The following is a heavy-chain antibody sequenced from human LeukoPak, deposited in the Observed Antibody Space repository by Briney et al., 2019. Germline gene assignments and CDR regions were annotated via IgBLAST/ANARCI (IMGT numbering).Heavy chain of an antibody. CDR1: GGTFSSYA. V-gene: IGHV1-69*04. Sequence: VASVKVSCKASGGTFSSYAISWVRQAPGQGLERMGRIIPILGIANYAQKFQGGVTITADKSTSTAYMELSSLRSEDTAVYYCARTLVGATHYYFDYWGQGTLVTVSS. CDR3: ARTLVGATHYYFDY. J-gene: IGHJ4*02. D-gene: IGHD1-26*01. CDR2: IIPILGIA.